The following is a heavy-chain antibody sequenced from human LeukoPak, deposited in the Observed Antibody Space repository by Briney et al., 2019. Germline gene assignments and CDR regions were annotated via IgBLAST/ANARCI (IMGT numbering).Heavy chain of an antibody. Sequence: GGSLRLSCAASGFTFSSYSMNWVRQAPGKGLEWVSYISSSSTIYYADSVKGRFTISRDNSKNTLYLQMNSLRAEDTAVYYCAKAPAYGDYESWGQGTLVTVSS. J-gene: IGHJ4*02. CDR1: GFTFSSYS. CDR3: AKAPAYGDYES. CDR2: ISSSSTI. V-gene: IGHV3-48*01. D-gene: IGHD4-17*01.